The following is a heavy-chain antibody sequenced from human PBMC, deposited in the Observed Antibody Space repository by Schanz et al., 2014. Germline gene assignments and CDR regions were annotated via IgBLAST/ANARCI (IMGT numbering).Heavy chain of an antibody. Sequence: QVQLQESGPGLVKPSGTLSLTCAVSGDSITSNRWWSWVRQPPGKGLEWIGEIYHSGRTNYDPSLKSRVTISMDNSNNQLSLKVSSVTAADTAVYYCAKDGRLPYYGTGSDFDYWGQGTLVTVSS. J-gene: IGHJ4*02. V-gene: IGHV4-4*02. D-gene: IGHD3-22*01. CDR3: AKDGRLPYYGTGSDFDY. CDR1: GDSITSNRW. CDR2: IYHSGRT.